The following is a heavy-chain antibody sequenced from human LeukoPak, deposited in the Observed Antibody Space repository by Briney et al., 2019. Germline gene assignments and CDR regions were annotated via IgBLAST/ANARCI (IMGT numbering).Heavy chain of an antibody. CDR1: GFTFNNYW. CDR3: VRDSPSGFFDL. J-gene: IGHJ2*01. Sequence: GGSLRLSCAASGFTFNNYWMHWVRQAPGKGLVWVSPINPDGTVTTYADSVKGRFTISRDNAKNTLYLQMNSLRAEDTAVYYCVRDSPSGFFDLWGRGTLVTVSS. V-gene: IGHV3-74*01. CDR2: INPDGTVT. D-gene: IGHD6-19*01.